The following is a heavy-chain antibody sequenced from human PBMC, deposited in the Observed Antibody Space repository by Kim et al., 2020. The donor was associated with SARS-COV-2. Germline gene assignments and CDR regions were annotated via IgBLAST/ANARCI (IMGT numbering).Heavy chain of an antibody. J-gene: IGHJ4*02. Sequence: NKYYAYSVKGRFTISRDNSKNTLYLQMNSRGAEDTAVYYCARFAAGFDYWGQGTLVTVSS. CDR2: NK. D-gene: IGHD2-15*01. V-gene: IGHV3-30*03. CDR3: ARFAAGFDY.